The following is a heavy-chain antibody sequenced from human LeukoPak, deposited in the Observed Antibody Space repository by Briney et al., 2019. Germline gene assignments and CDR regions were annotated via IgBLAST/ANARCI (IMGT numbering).Heavy chain of an antibody. CDR2: LSGSGGST. CDR3: AKRGVVIRVILVGFHKEAYYFDS. CDR1: GITLSNYG. D-gene: IGHD3-22*01. J-gene: IGHJ4*02. V-gene: IGHV3-23*01. Sequence: GGSLRLSCAVSGITLSNYGMTWVRQAPGKGLEWVAGLSGSGGSTNYADSVKGRFTISRDNAKNTLYLQMNSLRAEDTAVYFCAKRGVVIRVILVGFHKEAYYFDSWGQGGLVTVSS.